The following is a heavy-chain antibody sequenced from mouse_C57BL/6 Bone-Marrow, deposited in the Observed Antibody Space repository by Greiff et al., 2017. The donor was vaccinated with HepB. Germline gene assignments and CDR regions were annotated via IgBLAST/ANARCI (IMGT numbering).Heavy chain of an antibody. CDR3: ARDAPTTAFMDY. D-gene: IGHD1-2*01. V-gene: IGHV7-1*01. Sequence: EVKLMESGGGLVQSGRSLRLSCATSGFTFSDFYMEWVRQAPGKGLEWIAASRNKANDYTTEYSASVKGRFIVSRDTSQSILYLQMNALRAEDTAIYYCARDAPTTAFMDYWGQGTSVTVSS. J-gene: IGHJ4*01. CDR2: SRNKANDYTT. CDR1: GFTFSDFY.